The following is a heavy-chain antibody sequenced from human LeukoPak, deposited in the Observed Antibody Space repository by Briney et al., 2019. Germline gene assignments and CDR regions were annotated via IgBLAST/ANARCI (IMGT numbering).Heavy chain of an antibody. J-gene: IGHJ4*02. V-gene: IGHV3-30*04. CDR2: ISYDGSNK. D-gene: IGHD3-10*01. CDR1: GFTFSSYA. Sequence: GGSLRLSCAASGFTFSSYAMHGVRQAPGKGLEWEAVISYDGSNKYYADSVKGRFTISRDNSKNTLYLQMNSLRAEDTAVYYCARDSLGDPTYYFDYWGQGTLVTVSS. CDR3: ARDSLGDPTYYFDY.